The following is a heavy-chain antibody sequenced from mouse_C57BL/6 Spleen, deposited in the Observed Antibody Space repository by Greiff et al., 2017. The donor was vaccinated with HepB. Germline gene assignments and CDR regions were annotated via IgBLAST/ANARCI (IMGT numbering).Heavy chain of an antibody. CDR2: IYPRSGNT. V-gene: IGHV1-81*01. J-gene: IGHJ2*01. CDR1: GYTFTSYG. D-gene: IGHD1-1*01. CDR3: AREKFITTVVATPDY. Sequence: QVQLKESGAELARPGASVKLSCKASGYTFTSYGISWVKQRTGQGLEWIGEIYPRSGNTYYNEKFKGKATLTADKSSSTAYMELRSLTSEDSAVYFCAREKFITTVVATPDYWGQGTTLTVSS.